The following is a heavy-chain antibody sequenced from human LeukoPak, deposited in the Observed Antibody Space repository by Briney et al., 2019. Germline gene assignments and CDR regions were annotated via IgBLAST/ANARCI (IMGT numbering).Heavy chain of an antibody. CDR3: AREGGPYSSTLRGC. Sequence: GGSLRLSCVVSGFTVSGNYMSWVRQAPGKGLEWVSIMYASGTTDYADSVKGRVTISRDNSKNTLYLQMSSLRVEDTAVYYCAREGGPYSSTLRGCWGQGTLVTVSS. J-gene: IGHJ4*02. CDR1: GFTVSGNY. D-gene: IGHD6-19*01. CDR2: MYASGTT. V-gene: IGHV3-53*01.